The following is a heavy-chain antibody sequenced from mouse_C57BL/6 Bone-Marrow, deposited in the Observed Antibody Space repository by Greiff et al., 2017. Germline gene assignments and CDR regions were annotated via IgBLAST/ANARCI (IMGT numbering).Heavy chain of an antibody. Sequence: QVQLQQPGAELVTPGASVKLSCKASGYTFTSYWMQWVKQRPGQGLEWIGEIDPSDSYTNYNQKFKGKATLTVDTSSSTAYMQLSSLTSEDSAVYYCARIYYFDYWGQGTTLTVSS. CDR2: IDPSDSYT. J-gene: IGHJ2*01. CDR3: ARIYYFDY. CDR1: GYTFTSYW. V-gene: IGHV1-50*01.